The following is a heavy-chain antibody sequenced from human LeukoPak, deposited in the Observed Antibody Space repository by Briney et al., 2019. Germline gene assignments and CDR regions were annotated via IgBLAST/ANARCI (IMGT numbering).Heavy chain of an antibody. V-gene: IGHV3-23*01. D-gene: IGHD3-16*01. CDR2: INGSGVIT. Sequence: PGGSLRLSCAASGFSLSQYAMSLVRQAPGKGLEWVSAINGSGVITYYTDSVKGRFTISRDNSKNTVYLQMNSLRAEDTAIYYCAKDSRQGGDYFEYWGQGTLVTVSS. CDR3: AKDSRQGGDYFEY. CDR1: GFSLSQYA. J-gene: IGHJ4*02.